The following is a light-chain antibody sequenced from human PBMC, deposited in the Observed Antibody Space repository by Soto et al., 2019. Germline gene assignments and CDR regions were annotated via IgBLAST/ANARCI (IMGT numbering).Light chain of an antibody. V-gene: IGKV1-5*03. CDR3: QQYNSYSWT. CDR1: QSISSW. Sequence: DIQMTQSPSTLSASVGDRVTITCRASQSISSWLAWYQQKPGEAPKLLIYKASSLESGVPSRFSGSGSGTEFTLTLSSLQPDDFATYYCQQYNSYSWTFGQGTKVEIK. J-gene: IGKJ1*01. CDR2: KAS.